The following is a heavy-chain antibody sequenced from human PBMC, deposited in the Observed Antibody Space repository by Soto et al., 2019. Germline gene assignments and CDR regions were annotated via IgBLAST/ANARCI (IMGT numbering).Heavy chain of an antibody. D-gene: IGHD3-3*01. CDR2: IYYSGSP. CDR3: GRADYDFWIIVY. CDR1: GDSISSANYY. Sequence: LSLTCTVSGDSISSANYYWSWIRQPPGKGLEWIGYIYYSGSPYYNPSLKSRVSISLDTSKNQFSLKLSSVTAADTAVYYCGRADYDFWIIVYWGQGTVVTVSS. J-gene: IGHJ4*02. V-gene: IGHV4-30-4*01.